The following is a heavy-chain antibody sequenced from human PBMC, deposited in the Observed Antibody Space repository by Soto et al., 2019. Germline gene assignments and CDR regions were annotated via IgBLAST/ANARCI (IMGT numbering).Heavy chain of an antibody. J-gene: IGHJ6*02. Sequence: GGSLRLSCAASGFTFSNAWMNWVRQAPGKGLEWVGRIKSKTDGGTTDYAAPVKGRFTISRDDSKNTLYLQMNSLKTEDTAVYYCTTDQGGYDHYYYYYGMDVWGQGTTVTVSS. CDR1: GFTFSNAW. D-gene: IGHD5-12*01. V-gene: IGHV3-15*07. CDR3: TTDQGGYDHYYYYYGMDV. CDR2: IKSKTDGGTT.